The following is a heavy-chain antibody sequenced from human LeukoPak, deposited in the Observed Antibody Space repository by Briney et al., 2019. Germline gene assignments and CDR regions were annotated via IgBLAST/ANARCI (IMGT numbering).Heavy chain of an antibody. Sequence: GASVKVSCKASGYTFTGYYMHWVRQAPGQGLEWMGWINPNSGGTNYAQKFQGRVTMTRDTSISTAYMELSRLRSGDTAVYYCARDQSGLYGDYGNWFDPWGQGTLVTVSS. CDR3: ARDQSGLYGDYGNWFDP. CDR2: INPNSGGT. V-gene: IGHV1-2*02. CDR1: GYTFTGYY. D-gene: IGHD4-17*01. J-gene: IGHJ5*02.